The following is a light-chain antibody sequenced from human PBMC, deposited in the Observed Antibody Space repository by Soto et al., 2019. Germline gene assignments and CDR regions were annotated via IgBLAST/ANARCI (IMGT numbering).Light chain of an antibody. J-gene: IGKJ3*01. V-gene: IGKV3-20*01. CDR1: QGVSSTY. CDR3: QHYGGSPPRFT. CDR2: GTS. Sequence: EIVLTQSPGTLSLSPGERATLSCRASQGVSSTYLAWYQLKPGQAPRLLIYGTSRRVTGIPDRFSGSGSGTDFTLTINRLEPEDFAVHYCQHYGGSPPRFTFGPGTKVDIK.